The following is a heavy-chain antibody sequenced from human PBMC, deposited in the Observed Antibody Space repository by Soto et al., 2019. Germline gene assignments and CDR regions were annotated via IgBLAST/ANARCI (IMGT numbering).Heavy chain of an antibody. V-gene: IGHV1-69*13. J-gene: IGHJ6*02. D-gene: IGHD4-4*01. CDR2: IIPIFGTA. CDR3: ARALSVTVTTAGYYYYGMDV. Sequence: GASVKVSCKASGGTFSSYAISWVRQAPGQGLEWMGGIIPIFGTANYAQKFQGRVTITADESTSTAYMELSSLRSEDTAVYYCARALSVTVTTAGYYYYGMDVWGQGTTVTVSS. CDR1: GGTFSSYA.